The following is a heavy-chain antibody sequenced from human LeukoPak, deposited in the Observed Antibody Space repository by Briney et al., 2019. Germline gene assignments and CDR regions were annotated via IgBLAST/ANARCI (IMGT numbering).Heavy chain of an antibody. V-gene: IGHV4-39*07. CDR3: ARVMAARREDLNWFDP. CDR2: IYYSGNT. CDR1: GGSISSSGSY. Sequence: SETLSLTCTVSGGSISSSGSYWGWIRQPPGKGLEWIGSIYYSGNTYNPSLKSRVTISVDSTKNQFSLNLTSVNAADTAVYYCARVMAARREDLNWFDPWGQGTLVTVSS. D-gene: IGHD6-6*01. J-gene: IGHJ5*02.